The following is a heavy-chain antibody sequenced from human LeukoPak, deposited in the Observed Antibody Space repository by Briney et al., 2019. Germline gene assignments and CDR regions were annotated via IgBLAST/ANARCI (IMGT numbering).Heavy chain of an antibody. J-gene: IGHJ4*02. CDR2: IYTSGST. V-gene: IGHV4-4*07. CDR1: GGSISSYY. CDR3: ARGGKGWRVTTLDY. D-gene: IGHD6-19*01. Sequence: SETLSLTCTVSGGSISSYYWSWIRQPAGKGLEWIGRIYTSGSTNYNPSLKSRVTMSVDTSKNQFSLKLSSVTAADTAVYYCARGGKGWRVTTLDYWGQGTLVTVSS.